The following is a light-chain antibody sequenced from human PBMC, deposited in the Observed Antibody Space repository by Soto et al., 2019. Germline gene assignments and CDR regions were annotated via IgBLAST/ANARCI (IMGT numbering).Light chain of an antibody. J-gene: IGLJ2*01. CDR3: QAWDRSTVV. CDR2: QDS. CDR1: KLGDKY. Sequence: SYELTQPPSVSVSPGQTASITCSGDKLGDKYACWYQQKPGQSPVLVIYQDSKRPSGIPERFSGSNSGNTATLTISGTQAMDEADYYCQAWDRSTVVFGGRTKLTVL. V-gene: IGLV3-1*01.